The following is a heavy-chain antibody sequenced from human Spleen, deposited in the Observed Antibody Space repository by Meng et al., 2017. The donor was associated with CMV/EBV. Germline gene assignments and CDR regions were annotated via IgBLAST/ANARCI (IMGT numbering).Heavy chain of an antibody. CDR1: GFSVRSND. Sequence: GESLKISCAASGFSVRSNDANWVRQAPGKGLEWVSNIYSGGSTYYADSVKGRFTISRDNSKNTLYLQMNSLRAEDTAVYYCASSSLEDYDYYDSSGYYYFDYWGQGTLVTVSS. CDR2: IYSGGST. D-gene: IGHD3-22*01. V-gene: IGHV3-53*01. J-gene: IGHJ4*02. CDR3: ASSSLEDYDYYDSSGYYYFDY.